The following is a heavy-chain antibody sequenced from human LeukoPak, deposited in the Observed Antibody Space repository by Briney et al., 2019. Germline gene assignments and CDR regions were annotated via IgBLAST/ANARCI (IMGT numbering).Heavy chain of an antibody. Sequence: GGSLRLSCAASGFTFSSYGMHWVRQGPGKGLEWVAVIWYDGSNKYYADSVKGRFTISRDNSKNTLYLQMNSLRAEDTAVYYCAREEWELPHAFDIWGQGTMVTVSS. CDR3: AREEWELPHAFDI. D-gene: IGHD1-26*01. CDR1: GFTFSSYG. CDR2: IWYDGSNK. V-gene: IGHV3-33*01. J-gene: IGHJ3*02.